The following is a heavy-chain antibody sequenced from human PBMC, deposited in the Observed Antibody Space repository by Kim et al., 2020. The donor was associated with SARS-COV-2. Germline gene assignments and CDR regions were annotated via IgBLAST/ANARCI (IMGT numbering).Heavy chain of an antibody. CDR2: ISSSSSSYI. V-gene: IGHV3-21*01. D-gene: IGHD3-22*01. J-gene: IGHJ2*01. CDR3: ARGYYYDSSGYYFQNWYFDL. CDR1: GFTFSSYS. Sequence: GGSLRLSCAASGFTFSSYSMNWVRQAPGKGLEWVSSISSSSSSYIYYADSVKGRFTISRDNAKNSLYLQMNSLRAEDTAVYYCARGYYYDSSGYYFQNWYFDLWGRGTLVTVSS.